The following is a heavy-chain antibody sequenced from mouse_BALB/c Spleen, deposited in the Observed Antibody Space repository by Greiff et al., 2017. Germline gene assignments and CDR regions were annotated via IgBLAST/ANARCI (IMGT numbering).Heavy chain of an antibody. J-gene: IGHJ2*01. Sequence: EVQGVESGGGLVQPGGSRKLSCAASGFTFSSFGMHWVRQAPEKGLEWVAYISSGSSTIYYADTVKGRFTISRDNPKNTLFLQMTSLRSEDTAMYYCARRGAYYGNYLDYWGQGTTLTVSS. V-gene: IGHV5-17*02. CDR1: GFTFSSFG. D-gene: IGHD2-10*01. CDR2: ISSGSSTI. CDR3: ARRGAYYGNYLDY.